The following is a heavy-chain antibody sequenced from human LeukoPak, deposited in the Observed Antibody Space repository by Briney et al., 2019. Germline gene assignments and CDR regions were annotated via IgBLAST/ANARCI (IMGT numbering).Heavy chain of an antibody. D-gene: IGHD1-14*01. CDR2: INPKSGGT. J-gene: IGHJ3*02. Sequence: VASVKVSCKASGYTFTDYFMHWVRQAPGQGLEWMGWINPKSGGTNYVQRFQGGVTMTRDTSITTAYMELSRLRSDDTAVYYCARPPIDGSIDGFEIWGQGTMVTVSS. CDR3: ARPPIDGSIDGFEI. V-gene: IGHV1-2*02. CDR1: GYTFTDYF.